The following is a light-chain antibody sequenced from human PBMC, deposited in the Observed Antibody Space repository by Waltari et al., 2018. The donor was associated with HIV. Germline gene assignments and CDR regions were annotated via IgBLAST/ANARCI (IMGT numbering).Light chain of an antibody. J-gene: IGLJ2*01. CDR1: SSNIGKNS. Sequence: QSVLTQSPSASATPGQRVTISCSGSSSNIGKNSVFWYQQVPGTAPKLLIYNNNQRPSGVPDRFSGSKSGTSASLAISGLRSDDEADYYCAAWDDSLIAGGVFGGGTKLTVL. CDR3: AAWDDSLIAGGV. V-gene: IGLV1-47*02. CDR2: NNN.